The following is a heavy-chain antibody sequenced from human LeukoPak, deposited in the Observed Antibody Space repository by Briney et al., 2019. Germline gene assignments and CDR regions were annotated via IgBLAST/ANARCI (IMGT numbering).Heavy chain of an antibody. CDR1: GGSFSSSSYS. CDR3: ARSDCSSTSCYAFDI. Sequence: SETLSLTCTVSGGSFSSSSYSWGWIRQPPGKGLEWIGSIYYSGSTYYNPSLKSRVTISVDTSKNQFSLKLSSVTAADTAVYYCARSDCSSTSCYAFDIWGQGTMVTVSS. CDR2: IYYSGST. J-gene: IGHJ3*02. D-gene: IGHD2-2*01. V-gene: IGHV4-39*01.